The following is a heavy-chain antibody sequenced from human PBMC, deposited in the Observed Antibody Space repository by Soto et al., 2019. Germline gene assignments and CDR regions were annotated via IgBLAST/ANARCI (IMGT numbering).Heavy chain of an antibody. V-gene: IGHV1-3*01. D-gene: IGHD6-6*01. CDR2: INAGNGNT. Sequence: ASVKVSCKGSGYTFTSYAIHWVRQAPGQRLEWMGWINAGNGNTKYSQKFQGRVTITRDTSASTAYMELSSLRSEETAVYYCARDARYSSSSHYYYYGMDVWG. CDR3: ARDARYSSSSHYYYYGMDV. CDR1: GYTFTSYA. J-gene: IGHJ6*01.